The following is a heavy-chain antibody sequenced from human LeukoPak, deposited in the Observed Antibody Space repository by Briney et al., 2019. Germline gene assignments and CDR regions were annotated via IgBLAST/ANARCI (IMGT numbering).Heavy chain of an antibody. J-gene: IGHJ4*02. D-gene: IGHD2-8*01. CDR3: ARDKYCTSGVCYFDY. Sequence: SETLFFTCTVSGGFTGSGNYYWSWIRQHPGKGLEWIGYIHYSGSTYYNPSLKTRVTISMDTSKNQLSLKLQSVTAADTAVYYCARDKYCTSGVCYFDYWGQGTLVTVSS. V-gene: IGHV4-31*03. CDR2: IHYSGST. CDR1: GGFTGSGNYY.